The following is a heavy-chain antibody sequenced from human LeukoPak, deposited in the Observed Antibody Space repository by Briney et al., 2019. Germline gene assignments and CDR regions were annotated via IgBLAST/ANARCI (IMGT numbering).Heavy chain of an antibody. D-gene: IGHD3-22*01. J-gene: IGHJ3*02. CDR3: ARERSTDSSAPAPFDI. V-gene: IGHV1-69*01. CDR1: GGTFSSYA. Sequence: SVKVSCKASGGTFSSYAISWVRQAPGQGLEWMGGIIPIFGTANYARKFQGRVTITADESTSTAYMELSSLRSEDTAVYYCARERSTDSSAPAPFDIWGQGTMVTVSS. CDR2: IIPIFGTA.